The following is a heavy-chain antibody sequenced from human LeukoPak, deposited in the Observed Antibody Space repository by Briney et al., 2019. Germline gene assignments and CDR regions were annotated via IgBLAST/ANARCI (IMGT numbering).Heavy chain of an antibody. D-gene: IGHD5-12*01. Sequence: AGGSLRLSCAASGFTFSSYSMNWVRQAPGKGLEWVSSISSSSSYIYYADSVKGRFTISRDNAKNSLYLQMNSLRAEDTAMYYCARDLVATILDYWGQGTLVTVSS. CDR1: GFTFSSYS. V-gene: IGHV3-21*01. CDR2: ISSSSSYI. CDR3: ARDLVATILDY. J-gene: IGHJ4*02.